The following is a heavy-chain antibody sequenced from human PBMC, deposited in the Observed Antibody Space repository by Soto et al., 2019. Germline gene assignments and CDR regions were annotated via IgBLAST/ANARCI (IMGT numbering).Heavy chain of an antibody. D-gene: IGHD3-22*01. Sequence: SETLSLTCTVSGGSIGSYYWSWIRQPPGKGLEWIGHIYYTGSTSYNPSLKGRVTMSIDTSENQFSLKLRSGTAADTAVYYCARHYFDSSGYDFALGLDVWGQGTTVTVSS. V-gene: IGHV4-59*01. CDR1: GGSIGSYY. CDR3: ARHYFDSSGYDFALGLDV. J-gene: IGHJ6*02. CDR2: IYYTGST.